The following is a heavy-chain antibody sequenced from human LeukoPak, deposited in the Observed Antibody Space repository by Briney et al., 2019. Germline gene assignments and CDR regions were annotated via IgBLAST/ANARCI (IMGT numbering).Heavy chain of an antibody. V-gene: IGHV3-7*05. CDR3: VMDMDV. CDR2: IKEDGSAK. Sequence: GGSLRLSCAASGFVFSSYWMNWVRQAPGKGLEWVANIKEDGSAKYYVDSVKGRFTISRDNAKNSLYLQMNSLRAEDTAVYYCVMDMDVWGQGTTVTVSS. J-gene: IGHJ6*02. CDR1: GFVFSSYW.